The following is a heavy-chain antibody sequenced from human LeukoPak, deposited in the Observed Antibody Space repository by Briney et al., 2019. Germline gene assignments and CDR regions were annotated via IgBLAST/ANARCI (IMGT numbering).Heavy chain of an antibody. Sequence: GGSLRLSCAASGFTVSTNFMSWVRQAPGKGLEWVSLIYATGSTYYADSVKGRFTISRDNSKNTLYLQMNSLRAEDTAVYYCGTVRGPDSSRWYSDYWGQGTLVTVSS. D-gene: IGHD6-13*01. J-gene: IGHJ4*02. CDR3: GTVRGPDSSRWYSDY. CDR2: IYATGST. V-gene: IGHV3-53*01. CDR1: GFTVSTNF.